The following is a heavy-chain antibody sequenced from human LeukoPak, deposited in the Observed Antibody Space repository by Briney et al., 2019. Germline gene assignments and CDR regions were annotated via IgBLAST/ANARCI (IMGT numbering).Heavy chain of an antibody. CDR3: ARGYTFGTLDY. Sequence: GGSLRLSCAASGFTLSTYWIHWVRQPPGKRLVWVSRINSDGNSFADSVKGRFTISRDNAKNTVYLQMNSLRAEDTAVYFCARGYTFGTLDYWGQGALVTVSS. V-gene: IGHV3-74*01. D-gene: IGHD3-16*01. J-gene: IGHJ4*02. CDR1: GFTLSTYW. CDR2: INSDGN.